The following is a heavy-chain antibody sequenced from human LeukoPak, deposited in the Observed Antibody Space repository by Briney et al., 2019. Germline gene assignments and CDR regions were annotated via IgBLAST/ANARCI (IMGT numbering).Heavy chain of an antibody. V-gene: IGHV1-18*01. D-gene: IGHD3-22*01. CDR1: GYTFTSYG. Sequence: GASVKASCKASGYTFTSYGISWVRQAPGHGLEWRGWISAYNGNTNYAQKLKGRVTMTTATSTSTAYVELGSLRSDDTAVYYCARYWVVTHLDYWGQGTLVTVSS. CDR2: ISAYNGNT. J-gene: IGHJ4*02. CDR3: ARYWVVTHLDY.